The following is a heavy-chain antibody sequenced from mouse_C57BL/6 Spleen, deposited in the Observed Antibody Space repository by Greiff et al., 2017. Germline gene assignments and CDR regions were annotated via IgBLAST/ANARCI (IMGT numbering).Heavy chain of an antibody. Sequence: VQLQQPGAELVMPGASVKLSCKASGYTFTSYWMHWVKQRPGQGLEWIGKIDPSDSYTNYNQKFKGKSTLTVDKSSSTAYMQLSSLTSEDSAVYYCARSGDSSGYRFAYWGQGTLVTVSA. CDR3: ARSGDSSGYRFAY. CDR2: IDPSDSYT. V-gene: IGHV1-69*01. J-gene: IGHJ3*01. D-gene: IGHD3-2*02. CDR1: GYTFTSYW.